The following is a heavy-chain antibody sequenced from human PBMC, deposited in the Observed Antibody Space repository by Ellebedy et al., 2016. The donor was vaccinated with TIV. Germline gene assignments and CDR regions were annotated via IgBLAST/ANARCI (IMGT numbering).Heavy chain of an antibody. CDR3: ARQDSYGLSNWFDP. J-gene: IGHJ5*02. V-gene: IGHV3-48*03. Sequence: GESLKISCAASGFTFSNFEMNWVCQAPGKGLEWVSYISSSCTTMYYADSVKGRFTFSRDNAKHSLYLQMNSLRAEDTAVYYCARQDSYGLSNWFDPWGQGTLVTVSS. D-gene: IGHD5-18*01. CDR1: GFTFSNFE. CDR2: ISSSCTTM.